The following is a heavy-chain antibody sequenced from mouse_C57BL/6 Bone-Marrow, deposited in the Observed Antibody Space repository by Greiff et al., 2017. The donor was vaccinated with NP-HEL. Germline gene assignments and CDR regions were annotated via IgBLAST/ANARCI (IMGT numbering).Heavy chain of an antibody. V-gene: IGHV1-50*01. Sequence: VQLQQPGAELVKPGASVKLSCKASGYTFTSYWMQWVNQRPGQGLEWIGEIDPSDSYTNYNQKFKGKATLTVDTSSSTAYMQLSSLTSEDSAVYYCARREIYYDYYWGQGTTLTVSS. J-gene: IGHJ2*01. CDR1: GYTFTSYW. D-gene: IGHD2-4*01. CDR2: IDPSDSYT. CDR3: ARREIYYDYY.